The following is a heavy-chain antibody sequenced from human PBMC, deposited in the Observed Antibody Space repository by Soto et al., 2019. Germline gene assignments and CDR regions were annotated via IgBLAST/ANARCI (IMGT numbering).Heavy chain of an antibody. V-gene: IGHV1-46*01. CDR3: ARPLSAVPHTIFGVVISDAFDI. CDR2: INPSGGST. CDR1: GYTFTSYY. D-gene: IGHD3-3*01. J-gene: IGHJ3*02. Sequence: ASVKVSCKASGYTFTSYYMRWVRQAPGQGLEWMGIINPSGGSTSYAQKFQGRVTMTRDTSTSTVYMELSSLRSEDTAVYYCARPLSAVPHTIFGVVISDAFDIWGQGTMVTVSS.